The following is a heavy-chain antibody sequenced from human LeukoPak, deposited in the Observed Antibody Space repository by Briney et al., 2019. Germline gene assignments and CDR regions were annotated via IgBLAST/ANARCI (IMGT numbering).Heavy chain of an antibody. CDR3: ARDPLLWFGEFNWFDP. J-gene: IGHJ5*02. V-gene: IGHV1-18*01. Sequence: ASVKVSCKASGYTFTSYAMNWVRQAPGQGLEWMGWISAYNGNTNYAQKLQGRVTMTTDTSTSTAYMELRSLRSDDTAVYYCARDPLLWFGEFNWFDPWGQGTLVTVSS. CDR2: ISAYNGNT. CDR1: GYTFTSYA. D-gene: IGHD3-10*01.